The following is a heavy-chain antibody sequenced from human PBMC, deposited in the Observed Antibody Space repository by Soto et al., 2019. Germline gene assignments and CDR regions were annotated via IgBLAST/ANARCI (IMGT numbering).Heavy chain of an antibody. D-gene: IGHD2-2*02. CDR1: GYTFTSYY. J-gene: IGHJ6*02. Sequence: ASVKVSCKASGYTFTSYYMHWVRQAPGQGLEWMGIINPSGGSTSYAQKFQGRVTMTRDTSTSTAYMELSSLRSEDTAVYYCARAAAHCSSTSCYNYYGMDVWGQGTTVSVSS. V-gene: IGHV1-46*01. CDR3: ARAAAHCSSTSCYNYYGMDV. CDR2: INPSGGST.